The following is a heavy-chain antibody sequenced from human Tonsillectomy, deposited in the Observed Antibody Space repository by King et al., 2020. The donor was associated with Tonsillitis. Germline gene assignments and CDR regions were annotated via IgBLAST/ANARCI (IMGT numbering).Heavy chain of an antibody. Sequence: VQLVESGAEVKKPGSSVKVSCKASGGTFSSYAISWVRQAPGQGLEWMGGIIPIFGTANYAQKFQGRVTITADESTSTAYMELRSLRSEDTAVYYCASPRPRIAARPHYGMDVWGQGTTVTVSS. CDR2: IIPIFGTA. CDR1: GGTFSSYA. CDR3: ASPRPRIAARPHYGMDV. V-gene: IGHV1-69*01. D-gene: IGHD6-6*01. J-gene: IGHJ6*02.